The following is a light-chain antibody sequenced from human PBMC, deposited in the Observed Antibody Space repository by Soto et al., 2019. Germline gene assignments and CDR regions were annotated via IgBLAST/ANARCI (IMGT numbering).Light chain of an antibody. CDR1: QSVSSN. J-gene: IGKJ1*01. V-gene: IGKV3-15*01. Sequence: ENVLTHSPGTLSLYPGERATLSCMASQSVSSNLAWYQPKPGQDPRLLIYGASTSATGIPARFSGTGSGTEFTRTISSLQSEEFAVYYCEQYNNWPTSCQGT. CDR2: GAS. CDR3: EQYNNWPT.